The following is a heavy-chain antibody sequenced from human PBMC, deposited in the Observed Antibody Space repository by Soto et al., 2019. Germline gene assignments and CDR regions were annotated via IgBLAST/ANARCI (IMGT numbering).Heavy chain of an antibody. J-gene: IGHJ6*03. CDR3: ARVYSSGWQIDYYYYYYMDV. CDR1: GFTFSSYG. D-gene: IGHD6-19*01. V-gene: IGHV3-33*01. CDR2: IWYDGSNK. Sequence: QVQLVESGGGVVQPGRSLRLSCAASGFTFSSYGMHWVRQAPGKGLEWVAVIWYDGSNKYYADSVKGRFTISRDNSENTLYLQMNSLSAEDTAVYYCARVYSSGWQIDYYYYYYMDVWGKGTTVTVSS.